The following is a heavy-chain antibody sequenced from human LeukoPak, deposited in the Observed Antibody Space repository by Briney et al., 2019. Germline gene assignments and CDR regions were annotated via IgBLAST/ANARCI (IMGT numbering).Heavy chain of an antibody. J-gene: IGHJ6*03. V-gene: IGHV4-61*02. CDR3: ARYSSSWLGGYYMDV. CDR2: IYTSGST. Sequence: SQTLSLTCTVSGGSISSGSYYWSWIRQPAGKGLEWIGRIYTSGSTNYNPSLKSRVTISVDTSKNQFSLKLSSVTAADTAVYYCARYSSSWLGGYYMDVWGKGTTVTVSS. D-gene: IGHD6-13*01. CDR1: GGSISSGSYY.